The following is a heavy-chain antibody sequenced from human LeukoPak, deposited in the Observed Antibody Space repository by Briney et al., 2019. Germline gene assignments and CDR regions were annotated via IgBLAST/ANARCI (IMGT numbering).Heavy chain of an antibody. CDR2: IWYDGSNK. CDR3: AKDLGSSSPYFDY. J-gene: IGHJ4*02. D-gene: IGHD6-6*01. V-gene: IGHV3-33*06. Sequence: GGFLRLSCAASGFTFSSYGMHWVRQAPGKGLEWVAVIWYDGSNKYYADSVKGRFTISRDNSKNTLYLQMNSLRAEDTAVYYCAKDLGSSSPYFDYWGQGTLVTVSS. CDR1: GFTFSSYG.